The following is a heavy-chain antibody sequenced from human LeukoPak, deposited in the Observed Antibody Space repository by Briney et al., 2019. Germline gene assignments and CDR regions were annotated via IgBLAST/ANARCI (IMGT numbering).Heavy chain of an antibody. CDR1: GGTFSSYA. Sequence: SVKVSCKASGGTFSSYAISWVRQAPGQGLKWMGRIIPIFGTANYAQKFQGRVTITTDESTSTAYMELSSLRSEDTAVYYCAREGGSNQALDYWGQGTLVTVSS. CDR2: IIPIFGTA. CDR3: AREGGSNQALDY. J-gene: IGHJ4*02. V-gene: IGHV1-69*05. D-gene: IGHD5-24*01.